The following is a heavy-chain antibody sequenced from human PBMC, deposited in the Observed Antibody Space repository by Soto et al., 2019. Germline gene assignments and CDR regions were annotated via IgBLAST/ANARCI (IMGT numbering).Heavy chain of an antibody. CDR2: IYYSGST. V-gene: IGHV4-59*08. CDR1: GGSISSYY. D-gene: IGHD4-17*01. Sequence: QVQLQESGPGLVKPSETLSLTCTVSGGSISSYYWSWIRQPPGKGLEWIGYIYYSGSTNYNPSLKSRVAISVDTSKNQFSLKLSSVTAADTAVYYCAGRANYGDYPVGFDYWGQGTLVTVSS. J-gene: IGHJ4*02. CDR3: AGRANYGDYPVGFDY.